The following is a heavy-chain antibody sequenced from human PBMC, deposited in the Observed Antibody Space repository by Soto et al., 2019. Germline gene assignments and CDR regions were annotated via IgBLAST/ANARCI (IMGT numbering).Heavy chain of an antibody. Sequence: ASVKVSCKASGYTFTSYGISWVRQAPGQGLEWKGWISAYNGNTNYAQKHQGRVTMTTNTSTSTAYMELRSLRSDDTAVYYCARMKDYDSSGYYPIGDYWGQGTLVTVSS. CDR1: GYTFTSYG. J-gene: IGHJ4*02. CDR2: ISAYNGNT. D-gene: IGHD3-22*01. CDR3: ARMKDYDSSGYYPIGDY. V-gene: IGHV1-18*01.